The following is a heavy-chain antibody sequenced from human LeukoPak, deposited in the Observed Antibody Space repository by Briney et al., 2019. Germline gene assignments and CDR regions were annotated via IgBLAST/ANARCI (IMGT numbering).Heavy chain of an antibody. V-gene: IGHV1-18*01. CDR3: ARGGLQNYYDSSGYYPY. J-gene: IGHJ4*02. Sequence: ASVKVSCKASGCTFTSYGISWVRQAPGQGLEWMGWISAYNGNTNYAQKLQGRVTMTTDTSTSTAYMELRSLRSDDTAVYYCARGGLQNYYDSSGYYPYWGQGTLVTVSS. CDR2: ISAYNGNT. CDR1: GCTFTSYG. D-gene: IGHD3-22*01.